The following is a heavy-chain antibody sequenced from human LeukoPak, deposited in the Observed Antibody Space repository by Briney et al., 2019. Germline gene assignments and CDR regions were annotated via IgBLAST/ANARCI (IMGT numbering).Heavy chain of an antibody. J-gene: IGHJ5*02. CDR3: ASINIPGDWFDP. V-gene: IGHV1-2*02. CDR2: IIPNSGGT. D-gene: IGHD1-14*01. Sequence: ASVKVSCRSSGYTFTGYYLHWVRQAPGQGLEWMGWIIPNSGGTNYAQKFQGRVTMTRDTSISTAYMDLSRLRSDDTAVYYCASINIPGDWFDPWGREPWSPSPQ. CDR1: GYTFTGYY.